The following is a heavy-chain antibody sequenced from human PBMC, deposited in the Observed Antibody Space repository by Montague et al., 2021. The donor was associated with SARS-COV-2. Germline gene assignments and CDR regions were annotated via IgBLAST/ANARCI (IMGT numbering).Heavy chain of an antibody. V-gene: IGHV4-61*09. Sequence: TLSLTCTVSGDSMTSGSHFWTWIRQPAGKGLEWIGHIQTSGTSNYNPSLRDRITLSINTSRNQFSLQLRSVTAADTAIYYCARDRPESWRISPGLAGLFATVVHSASGMDAWGRGTTVIVS. CDR2: IQTSGTS. J-gene: IGHJ6*02. CDR1: GDSMTSGSHF. D-gene: IGHD6-6*01. CDR3: ARDRPESWRISPGLAGLFATVVHSASGMDA.